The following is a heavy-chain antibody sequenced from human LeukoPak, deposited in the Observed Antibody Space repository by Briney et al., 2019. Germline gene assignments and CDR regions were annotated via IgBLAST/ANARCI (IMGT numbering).Heavy chain of an antibody. V-gene: IGHV4-4*07. J-gene: IGHJ5*02. CDR1: GGSISSYY. CDR3: ARERCSSTSCYEGGWFDP. CDR2: IYTSGST. D-gene: IGHD2-2*01. Sequence: SETLSLTCTVSGGSISSYYWSWIRQPAGKGLEWIGRIYTSGSTNYNPSLKSRDTMSVDTSKNQFSLKLSSVTAADTAVYYCARERCSSTSCYEGGWFDPWGQGTLVTVSS.